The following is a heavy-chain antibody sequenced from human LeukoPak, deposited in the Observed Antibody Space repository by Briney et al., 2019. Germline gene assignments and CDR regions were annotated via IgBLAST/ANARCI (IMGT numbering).Heavy chain of an antibody. CDR3: ARGLLGIQLWLRPRVRSFDI. Sequence: ASVKVSCKVSGYTLTELSMHWVRQAPGKGLEWMGGFDPEDGETIYAQKFQGRVTMTEDTSTDTAYMELSSLRSEDTAVYYCARGLLGIQLWLRPRVRSFDIWGQGTMVTVSS. CDR2: FDPEDGET. V-gene: IGHV1-24*01. J-gene: IGHJ3*02. D-gene: IGHD5-18*01. CDR1: GYTLTELS.